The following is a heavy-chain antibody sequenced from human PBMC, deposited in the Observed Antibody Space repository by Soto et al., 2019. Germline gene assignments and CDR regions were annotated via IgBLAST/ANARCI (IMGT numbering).Heavy chain of an antibody. Sequence: VKVSCKASGYTFTSYYMPWVRQAPGQGLEWMGIINPSGGSTSYAQKFQGRVTMTRDTSTSTVYMELSSLRSEDTAVYYCATTISTDGMDVWGQGTTVTVSS. CDR1: GYTFTSYY. CDR3: ATTISTDGMDV. V-gene: IGHV1-46*01. CDR2: INPSGGST. D-gene: IGHD4-4*01. J-gene: IGHJ6*02.